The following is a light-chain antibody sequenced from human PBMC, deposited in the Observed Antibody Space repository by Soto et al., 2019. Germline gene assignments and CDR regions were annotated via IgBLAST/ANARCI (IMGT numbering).Light chain of an antibody. J-gene: IGKJ4*01. CDR3: QQYGSSPQLT. V-gene: IGKV3-20*01. Sequence: EIVMTQSAFTLSASPGEGATLSCRASQTISSDLAWYQQKPGQAPRLLFYDASIRATGISARFSGSGSGTDFTLTISRLEPEDFAVYYCQQYGSSPQLTFGGGTKVDIK. CDR2: DAS. CDR1: QTISSD.